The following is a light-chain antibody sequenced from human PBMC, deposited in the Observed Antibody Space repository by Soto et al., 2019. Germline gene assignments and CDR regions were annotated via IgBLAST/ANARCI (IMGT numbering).Light chain of an antibody. Sequence: DIQMTQSPSTLSASVGDRVTITCRASQSISSWLAWYQQKPGKAPKLLIYDASSLESGAPSRFSGSGSGTEFTLTIGILQPDDFATYDDQQYNSPIFTFGPGTKVDIK. CDR1: QSISSW. CDR2: DAS. CDR3: QQYNSPIFT. J-gene: IGKJ3*01. V-gene: IGKV1-5*01.